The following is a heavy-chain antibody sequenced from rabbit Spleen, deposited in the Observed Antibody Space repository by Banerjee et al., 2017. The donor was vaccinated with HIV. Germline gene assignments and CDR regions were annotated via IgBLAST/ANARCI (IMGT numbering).Heavy chain of an antibody. CDR1: GFDLNNYNY. V-gene: IGHV1S45*01. CDR2: IYGGRSGST. Sequence: EQLEESGGGLVKPEGSLTLTCKTSGFDLNNYNYICWVRQAPGKGLEWIACIYGGRSGSTYYASWAKGRFTISKTSSTTVTLQMTSLTAADTATYFCARDGTGGSYFALWGQGTLVTVS. D-gene: IGHD8-1*01. CDR3: ARDGTGGSYFAL. J-gene: IGHJ4*01.